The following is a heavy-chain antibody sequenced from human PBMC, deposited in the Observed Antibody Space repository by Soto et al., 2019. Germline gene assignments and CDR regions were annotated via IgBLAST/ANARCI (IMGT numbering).Heavy chain of an antibody. J-gene: IGHJ6*02. CDR1: GFTFSDYA. CDR3: ARDRYQWNYVGHGMDD. D-gene: IGHD1-7*01. V-gene: IGHV3-33*01. CDR2: IWYDGGNK. Sequence: QVQLVESGGGVVQPGRSLRLSCVVSGFTFSDYAIHWVRQAPGKGLDWVAVIWYDGGNKYYADSVKGRFTISRDNSKNTLYLQMNSLRAEDTAVYYCARDRYQWNYVGHGMDDWGQGTTVTVSS.